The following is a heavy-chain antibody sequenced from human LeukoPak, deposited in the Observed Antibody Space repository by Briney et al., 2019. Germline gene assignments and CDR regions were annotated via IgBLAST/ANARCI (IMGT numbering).Heavy chain of an antibody. D-gene: IGHD6-6*01. CDR3: ARDSSVCAFDV. J-gene: IGHJ3*01. CDR1: GFTFSPYT. CDR2: FNTGSTTI. V-gene: IGHV3-48*01. Sequence: PGGSLRLSCAASGFTFSPYTMHWFRQPPGKGLEWISYFNTGSTTIYYADSVKGRFTISRDNAKNSLDLQLNSLRAEDTAVYYCARDSSVCAFDVWGQGTMVTVSS.